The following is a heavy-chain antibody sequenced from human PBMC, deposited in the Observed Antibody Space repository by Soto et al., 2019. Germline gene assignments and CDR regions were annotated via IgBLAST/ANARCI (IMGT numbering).Heavy chain of an antibody. V-gene: IGHV1-18*01. CDR1: GYTFTSYG. CDR2: ISAYNGNT. Sequence: QVQLVQSGAEVKKPGATGKVSCEASGYTFTSYGISWVRQAPGQGLEWMGWISAYNGNTNYAQKLQGRVTMTTDTSTSTAYMELRSLRSDDTAVYYCARLYCISTSCYLGMDVWGQGTTVTVSS. D-gene: IGHD2-2*01. CDR3: ARLYCISTSCYLGMDV. J-gene: IGHJ6*02.